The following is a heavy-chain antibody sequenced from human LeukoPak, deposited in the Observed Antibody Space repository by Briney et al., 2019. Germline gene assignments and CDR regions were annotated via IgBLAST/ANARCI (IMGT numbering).Heavy chain of an antibody. CDR2: IYYSGST. V-gene: IGHV4-59*01. CDR3: ARENPGAFDI. D-gene: IGHD1-14*01. CDR1: GGSISSYY. Sequence: SETLSLTCTVSGGSISSYYWSWLRQPPGKGLEWIGYIYYSGSTNYNPSLKSRVTISVDTSKNQFSLKLSSVTAADTAVYYCARENPGAFDIWGQGTTVTVSS. J-gene: IGHJ3*02.